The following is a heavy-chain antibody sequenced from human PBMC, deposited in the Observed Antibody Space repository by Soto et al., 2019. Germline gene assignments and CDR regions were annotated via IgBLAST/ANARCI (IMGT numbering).Heavy chain of an antibody. CDR1: GFTFSNYW. CDR2: INNDGSST. CDR3: ARVMIAVGEVIVHCPIDT. J-gene: IGHJ1*01. D-gene: IGHD3-16*02. V-gene: IGHV3-74*01. Sequence: EVQLGESGGGLVQPGGSLRLSCAASGFTFSNYWMHWVRQAPGKGLVWVSCINNDGSSTSYADSVKGPLTVSRDDAKNTLHLQMVSLRAEETAVYHCARVMIAVGEVIVHCPIDTWGQGSLVTVSS.